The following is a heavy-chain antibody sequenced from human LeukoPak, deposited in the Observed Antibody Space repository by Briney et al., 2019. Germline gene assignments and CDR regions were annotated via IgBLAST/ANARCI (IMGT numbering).Heavy chain of an antibody. CDR3: ARGSSWYSGGYGMDV. CDR1: GYTFTSYY. V-gene: IGHV1-46*01. Sequence: ASVKVSCKASGYTFTSYYMHWVRQAAGQGLEWMGIINPSGGSTSYAQEFQGRVTMTRDTSTSTVYMELSSLRSEDTAVYYCARGSSWYSGGYGMDVWGQGTTVTVSS. CDR2: INPSGGST. D-gene: IGHD6-13*01. J-gene: IGHJ6*02.